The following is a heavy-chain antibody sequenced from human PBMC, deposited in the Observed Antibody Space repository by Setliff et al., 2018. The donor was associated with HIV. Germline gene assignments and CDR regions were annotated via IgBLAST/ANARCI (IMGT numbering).Heavy chain of an antibody. D-gene: IGHD3-16*01. CDR3: AKGRPPDYDYIWGTFYYYMDV. CDR2: ISYDGSKK. J-gene: IGHJ6*03. CDR1: GFTFSRYG. V-gene: IGHV3-30*04. Sequence: GGSLRLSCAASGFTFSRYGMHWVRQAPGKGLEWVAFISYDGSKKYDADFVKGRFTISRDNSKNTLYLQMDSLRAEDTAVYYCAKGRPPDYDYIWGTFYYYMDVWGKGTTVTVSS.